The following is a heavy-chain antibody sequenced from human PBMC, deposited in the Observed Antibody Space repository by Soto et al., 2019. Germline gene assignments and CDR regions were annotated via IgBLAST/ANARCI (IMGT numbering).Heavy chain of an antibody. CDR1: GGSISSYY. CDR3: ARVGCSSTSCHYDREGYFDY. D-gene: IGHD2-2*01. J-gene: IGHJ4*02. CDR2: IYTSGST. V-gene: IGHV4-4*07. Sequence: QVQLQESGPGLVKPSETLSLTCTVSGGSISSYYWSWIRQPAGKGLEWIGRIYTSGSTNYNPSLTSRVTMSVDTSKNQFSLKLSSVTAADTAVYYCARVGCSSTSCHYDREGYFDYWGQGTLVTVSS.